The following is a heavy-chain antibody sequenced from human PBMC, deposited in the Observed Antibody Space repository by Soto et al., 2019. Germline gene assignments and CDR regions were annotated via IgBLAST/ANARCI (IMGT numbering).Heavy chain of an antibody. CDR1: GGSISSYY. V-gene: IGHV4-59*08. D-gene: IGHD6-13*01. CDR3: ARHGSSSWQEPPGVQH. Sequence: SETLSLTCTVSGGSISSYYWSWIRQPPGRGLEWIGYIYYSGSTNYNPSLKSRVTISVDRSKTQFSLKVNSVTAADTAVYYCARHGSSSWQEPPGVQHWGQGTLVTVSS. CDR2: IYYSGST. J-gene: IGHJ1*01.